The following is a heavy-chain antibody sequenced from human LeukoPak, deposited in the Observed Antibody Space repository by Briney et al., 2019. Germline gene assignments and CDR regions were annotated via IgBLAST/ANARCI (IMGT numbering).Heavy chain of an antibody. Sequence: ASVKVSCKASGYTFTSYAMSWVRQAPGQGLEWMGWINTNTGNPTSAQGFTGRFVFSMDTSVSTAYLQISSLKAEDTAVHYCARGSLYNFYFFDYWGQGTLVTVSS. CDR1: GYTFTSYA. CDR3: ARGSLYNFYFFDY. V-gene: IGHV7-4-1*02. D-gene: IGHD1-1*01. CDR2: INTNTGNP. J-gene: IGHJ4*02.